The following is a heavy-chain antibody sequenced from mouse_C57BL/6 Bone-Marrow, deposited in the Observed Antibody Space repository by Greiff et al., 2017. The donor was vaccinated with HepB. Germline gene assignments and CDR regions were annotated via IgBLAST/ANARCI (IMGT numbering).Heavy chain of an antibody. D-gene: IGHD2-5*01. CDR2: IDPNSGGT. CDR1: GYTFTSYW. CDR3: ARSHYSNYYFDY. J-gene: IGHJ2*01. Sequence: VQLQQPGAELVKPGASVKLSCKASGYTFTSYWMHWVKQRPGRGLEWIGRIDPNSGGTKYNEKFKDKATLTADKSSSTVYMELSRLTSEDSAVYFCARSHYSNYYFDYWGQGTTLTVSS. V-gene: IGHV1-62-3*01.